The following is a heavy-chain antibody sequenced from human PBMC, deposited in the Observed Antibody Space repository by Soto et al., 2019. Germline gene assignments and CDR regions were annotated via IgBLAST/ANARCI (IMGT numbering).Heavy chain of an antibody. CDR1: GGSISSYY. CDR2: IYYSGST. CDR3: AREGESPRVHAFDI. Sequence: SETLSLTCTVSGGSISSYYWSWIRQPPGKGLEWVGYIYYSGSTNYNPSLKSRVTISVDTSKNQFSLKLSSVTAADTAVYYCAREGESPRVHAFDIWGQGTMVTVSS. J-gene: IGHJ3*02. V-gene: IGHV4-59*01. D-gene: IGHD3-16*01.